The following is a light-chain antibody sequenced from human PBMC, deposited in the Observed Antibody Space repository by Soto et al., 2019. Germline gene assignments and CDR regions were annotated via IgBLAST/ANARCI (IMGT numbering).Light chain of an antibody. V-gene: IGKV2-28*01. CDR1: QSLVYSDGYHY. Sequence: DVVLTQSPLSLPVTLGQPASISCRSSQSLVYSDGYHYLDWYLQKPGQSPQLLIYLASNRASGVPDRFSGSGSGTDFTLKISRVEAEDVGVYYCMQVLQSPITFGQGTRLEIK. CDR3: MQVLQSPIT. CDR2: LAS. J-gene: IGKJ5*01.